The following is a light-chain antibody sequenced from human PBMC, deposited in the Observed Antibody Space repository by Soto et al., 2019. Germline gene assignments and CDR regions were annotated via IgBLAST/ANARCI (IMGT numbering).Light chain of an antibody. CDR1: QSVSSN. Sequence: EMVMTQSPATLSVSPGERATLSCRASQSVSSNLAWYQQKPGQAPRLLIYGASTRATGIPARFSGSRSGTEFTRPISSLQAEDFAVYYCQQYNNCPPWTFGQGTKVEIK. CDR2: GAS. V-gene: IGKV3-15*01. J-gene: IGKJ1*01. CDR3: QQYNNCPPWT.